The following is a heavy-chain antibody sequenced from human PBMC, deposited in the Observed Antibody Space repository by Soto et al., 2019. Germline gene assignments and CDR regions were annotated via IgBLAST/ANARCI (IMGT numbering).Heavy chain of an antibody. CDR3: ARDGPSTDCSSTSCYTNWFDP. Sequence: ASVKVSCKASGYTFTSYAMHWVRQAPGQRLEWMGWINAGNGNTKYSQKFQGRVTITRDTSASTAYMELSSLRSEDTAVYYCARDGPSTDCSSTSCYTNWFDPWGQGTLVTVSS. CDR2: INAGNGNT. CDR1: GYTFTSYA. J-gene: IGHJ5*02. D-gene: IGHD2-2*02. V-gene: IGHV1-3*01.